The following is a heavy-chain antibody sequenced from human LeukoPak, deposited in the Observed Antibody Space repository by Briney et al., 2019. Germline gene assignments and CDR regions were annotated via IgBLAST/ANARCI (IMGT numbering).Heavy chain of an antibody. Sequence: GGSLRLSCAASGFTFSNAWMSWVRQAPGHGLEWGGRIKSKTDGGTTDYAAPVKGRFTISRDDSKNTLYLQMNSLKTEDTAVYYCTTDGHSGSYSPFDYWGQGTLVTVSS. CDR2: IKSKTDGGTT. V-gene: IGHV3-15*01. CDR1: GFTFSNAW. J-gene: IGHJ4*02. CDR3: TTDGHSGSYSPFDY. D-gene: IGHD1-26*01.